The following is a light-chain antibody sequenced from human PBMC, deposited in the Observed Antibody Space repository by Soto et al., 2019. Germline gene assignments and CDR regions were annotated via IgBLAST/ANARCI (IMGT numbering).Light chain of an antibody. V-gene: IGLV2-14*01. Sequence: QSALTQPASVSGSPGQSITISCTGTSSDVGTYNYVSWYQQHPGKAPKLMIYEVTNRPSGVSNRFSGSKSGNTASLTISGLQAEDEADYYCSSYTTSSTVVIGGGTKLTVL. CDR1: SSDVGTYNY. J-gene: IGLJ2*01. CDR3: SSYTTSSTVV. CDR2: EVT.